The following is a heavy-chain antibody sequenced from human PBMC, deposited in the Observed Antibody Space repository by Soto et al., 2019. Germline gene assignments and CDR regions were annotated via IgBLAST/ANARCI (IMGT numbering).Heavy chain of an antibody. J-gene: IGHJ6*02. CDR3: ARGPVTMVRGVMTRVYGMDV. D-gene: IGHD3-10*01. V-gene: IGHV5-51*01. CDR2: INPVDSDT. CDR1: GYSFTSFW. Sequence: RGESLKISCQGFGYSFTSFWIGWVRQMPGKGLEWMGIINPVDSDTRYSPSLKSRVTISVDTSKNQFSLKLSSVTAADTAVYYCARGPVTMVRGVMTRVYGMDVWGQGTTVTVSS.